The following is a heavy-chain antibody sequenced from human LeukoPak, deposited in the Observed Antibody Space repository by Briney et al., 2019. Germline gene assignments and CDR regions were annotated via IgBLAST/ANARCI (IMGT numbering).Heavy chain of an antibody. Sequence: PGGSLRLSCAASGFTFDDHTMHWVRQAPGKGLEWVSLISWDGGSTYYADSVKGRFTISRDNSKNSLYLQMNSLRTEDTALYYCAKSYGSGYYYYYMDVWGKGTTVTVSS. J-gene: IGHJ6*03. CDR3: AKSYGSGYYYYYMDV. CDR1: GFTFDDHT. V-gene: IGHV3-43*01. CDR2: ISWDGGST. D-gene: IGHD3-10*01.